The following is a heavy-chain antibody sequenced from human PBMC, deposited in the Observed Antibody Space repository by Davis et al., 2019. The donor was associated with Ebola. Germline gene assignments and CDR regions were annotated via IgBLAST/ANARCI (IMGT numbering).Heavy chain of an antibody. CDR3: AREGGLVRGVVISWQNGMDV. V-gene: IGHV1-3*01. CDR2: FNAGNGNT. J-gene: IGHJ6*02. D-gene: IGHD3-10*01. Sequence: ASVKVSCKASGYTFTSYVIHWVRQAPGQRLEWLGWFNAGNGNTKYSQKLQARVTITRDTSARTAYMELSSLRSEDTAVYYCAREGGLVRGVVISWQNGMDVWGQGTTVTVSS. CDR1: GYTFTSYV.